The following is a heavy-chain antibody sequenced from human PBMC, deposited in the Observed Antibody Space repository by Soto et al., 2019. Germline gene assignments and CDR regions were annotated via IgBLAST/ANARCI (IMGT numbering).Heavy chain of an antibody. J-gene: IGHJ4*02. CDR3: ARWTYYDSSGYYYVFDY. CDR1: GFTFSTYG. D-gene: IGHD3-22*01. Sequence: PGGSLRLSCAASGFTFSTYGMHWVRQAPGKGLEWVAVMWFDGKHQYYADSVKGRFAVSRDNSKNTVYLQMNSLRADDTALYYCARWTYYDSSGYYYVFDYWGQGT. V-gene: IGHV3-33*01. CDR2: MWFDGKHQ.